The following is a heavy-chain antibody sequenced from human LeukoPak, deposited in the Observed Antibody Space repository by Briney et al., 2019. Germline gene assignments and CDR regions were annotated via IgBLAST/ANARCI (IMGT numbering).Heavy chain of an antibody. Sequence: GGSLRLSCAASGFTVSSNYMTWVRQAPGKGLEWVSVIYSDGSTFYSDAVKGRFTISGDIFKNRLYLQMNGLRSEDTAVYYCARDHRIGGSWGQGTLVTVSS. D-gene: IGHD3-16*01. CDR1: GFTVSSNY. CDR2: IYSDGST. CDR3: ARDHRIGGS. J-gene: IGHJ4*02. V-gene: IGHV3-53*01.